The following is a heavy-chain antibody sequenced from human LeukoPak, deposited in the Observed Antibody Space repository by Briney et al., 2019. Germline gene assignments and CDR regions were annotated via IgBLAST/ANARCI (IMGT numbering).Heavy chain of an antibody. D-gene: IGHD6-19*01. CDR2: ISGYNGNT. J-gene: IGHJ4*02. V-gene: IGHV1-18*04. Sequence: GASVKVSCTASGYTFSSYGISWVRQAPGQGLEWMGWISGYNGNTNYAQKLQGRVTMTTDTSTSTAYMELRSLRSDDTAVYYCARDVSGWSYFDYWGQGTLVTVSS. CDR3: ARDVSGWSYFDY. CDR1: GYTFSSYG.